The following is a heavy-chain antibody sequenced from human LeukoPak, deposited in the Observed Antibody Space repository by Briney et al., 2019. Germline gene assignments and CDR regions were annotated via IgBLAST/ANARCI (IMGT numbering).Heavy chain of an antibody. CDR2: MSYSGST. J-gene: IGHJ5*02. CDR1: GGSFSDYY. Sequence: SETLSLTCAVYGGSFSDYYWSWIRQPPGKGLEWIGHMSYSGSTNYNPSLKSRVTISLDTPKNQFSLKLSSVTAADTAVYYCARNRGGAAAGFDPWGQGTLVTVSS. V-gene: IGHV4-59*01. D-gene: IGHD6-13*01. CDR3: ARNRGGAAAGFDP.